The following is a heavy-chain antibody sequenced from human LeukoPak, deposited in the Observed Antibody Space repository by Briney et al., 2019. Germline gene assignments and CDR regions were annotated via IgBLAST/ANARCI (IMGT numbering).Heavy chain of an antibody. Sequence: PSETLSLTCTVSGXSISSYYWSCIRQPPGKKLEWIGYIYYSGNTNYNPSLKSRVTISIDTSKNQFSLKVSSVTAADSAVYYCARVGDGNFDYWGQGTLVTVSS. CDR2: IYYSGNT. CDR1: GXSISSYY. D-gene: IGHD3-16*01. V-gene: IGHV4-59*08. CDR3: ARVGDGNFDY. J-gene: IGHJ4*02.